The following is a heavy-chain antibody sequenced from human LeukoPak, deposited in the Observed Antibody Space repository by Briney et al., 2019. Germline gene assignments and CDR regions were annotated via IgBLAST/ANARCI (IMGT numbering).Heavy chain of an antibody. V-gene: IGHV1-46*01. D-gene: IGHD3-10*01. CDR3: ARAAELKHITMVRGPTNGAFDF. CDR2: INPNGGST. J-gene: IGHJ3*01. CDR1: GYTFTNYY. Sequence: ASVKVSCKASGYTFTNYYIHWVRQAPGQGLEWMGIINPNGGSTSYAQKFQGRVTMTRDMSTSTVYMELSSLRSEDTAVYYCARAAELKHITMVRGPTNGAFDFWGQGTMVTVSS.